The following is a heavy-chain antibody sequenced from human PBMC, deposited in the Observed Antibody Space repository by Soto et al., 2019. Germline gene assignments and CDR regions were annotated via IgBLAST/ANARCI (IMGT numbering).Heavy chain of an antibody. CDR2: TSYDGNNK. V-gene: IGHV3-30*18. J-gene: IGHJ4*02. D-gene: IGHD1-26*01. Sequence: GSLRLSCTGSGFTFGNYGMHWARQAPGKGLEWVASTSYDGNNKYYADSLKGRFTISRDNSKKMVYLQMTSLGPEDTAVYYCAKGGGSARDFDYWGQGALVTVSS. CDR1: GFTFGNYG. CDR3: AKGGGSARDFDY.